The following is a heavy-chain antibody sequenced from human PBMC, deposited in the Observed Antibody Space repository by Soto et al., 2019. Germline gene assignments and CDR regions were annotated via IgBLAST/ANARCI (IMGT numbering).Heavy chain of an antibody. CDR1: GFTFSSYS. Sequence: GGSLRLSCAASGFTFSSYSMNWVRQAPGKGLEWVSSISSSSSYIYYADSVKGRFTISRDNAKNSLYLQMNSLRAEDTAVYYCARFNYYDSSGYYYCLDYWGQGTLVTVSS. J-gene: IGHJ4*02. D-gene: IGHD3-22*01. V-gene: IGHV3-21*01. CDR2: ISSSSSYI. CDR3: ARFNYYDSSGYYYCLDY.